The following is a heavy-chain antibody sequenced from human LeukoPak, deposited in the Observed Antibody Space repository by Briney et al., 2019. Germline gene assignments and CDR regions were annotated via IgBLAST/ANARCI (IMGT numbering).Heavy chain of an antibody. Sequence: GGSLRLSCAASGFTFSSYDMQWVRQAPGKGLEWVAVIWYDGSNKYYADSVKGRFTISRDNSKNTLYLQMNSLRAEDTAVYYCASRRDGPYSQMTWGQGALVTVSS. CDR2: IWYDGSNK. CDR3: ASRRDGPYSQMT. J-gene: IGHJ4*02. D-gene: IGHD3-16*01. CDR1: GFTFSSYD. V-gene: IGHV3-33*01.